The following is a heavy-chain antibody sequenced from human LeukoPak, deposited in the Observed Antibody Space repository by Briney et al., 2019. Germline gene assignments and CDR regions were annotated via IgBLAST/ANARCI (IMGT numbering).Heavy chain of an antibody. V-gene: IGHV4-59*03. CDR2: IYSSGST. J-gene: IGHJ4*02. CDR3: AKSGYSRFDY. D-gene: IGHD5-24*01. Sequence: PSETLSLTCTVSGASINSYYWSWIRQPPGKGLGWIGYIYSSGSTNYNPSLKSRVTISVDTSKNQFPLKLTSMTAADTAVYYCAKSGYSRFDYWGQGTLVTVSS. CDR1: GASINSYY.